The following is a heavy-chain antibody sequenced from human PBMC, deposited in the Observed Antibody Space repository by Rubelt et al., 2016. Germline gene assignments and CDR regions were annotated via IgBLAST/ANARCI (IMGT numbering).Heavy chain of an antibody. CDR3: ARDHRLAYCGGDCYYGMDV. D-gene: IGHD2-21*01. Sequence: MNWVRQAPGQGLEWMGRINPNSGGTNYAQKFQGRVTMTRDTSISTAYMELRSLRSDDTAVYYCARDHRLAYCGGDCYYGMDVWGQGTTVTVSS. CDR2: INPNSGGT. J-gene: IGHJ6*02. V-gene: IGHV1-2*06.